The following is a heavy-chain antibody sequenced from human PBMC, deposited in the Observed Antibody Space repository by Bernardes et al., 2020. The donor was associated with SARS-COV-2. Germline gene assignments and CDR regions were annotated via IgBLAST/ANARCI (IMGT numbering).Heavy chain of an antibody. CDR1: GYTFTSYG. CDR2: ISAYNGDT. CDR3: ATVVGYSYGGGWFDP. D-gene: IGHD5-18*01. J-gene: IGHJ5*02. V-gene: IGHV1-18*01. Sequence: ASVKVSCKASGYTFTSYGMIWVRQAPGQGLEWMGWISAYNGDTDYAQKLQGRVTMTTDTSTSPAYMELRSLRSDDTAVYYCATVVGYSYGGGWFDPWGQGTLVTVSS.